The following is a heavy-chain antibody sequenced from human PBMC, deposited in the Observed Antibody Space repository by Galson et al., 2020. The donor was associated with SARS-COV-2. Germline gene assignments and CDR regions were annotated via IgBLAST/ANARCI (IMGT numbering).Heavy chain of an antibody. V-gene: IGHV3-48*01. CDR3: ATGGGYHVLTGQL. CDR1: GFIFSRYS. CDR2: ISGSLSGRTS. D-gene: IGHD3-9*01. Sequence: GESLKISCQVSGFIFSRYSMNWVRQSPGKGLEWVSYISGSLSGRTSDKYADSVKGRFTISRDNAKNLLFLEMSSLRAEDTAVYYCATGGGYHVLTGQLWGPGTAVIVSS. J-gene: IGHJ3*01.